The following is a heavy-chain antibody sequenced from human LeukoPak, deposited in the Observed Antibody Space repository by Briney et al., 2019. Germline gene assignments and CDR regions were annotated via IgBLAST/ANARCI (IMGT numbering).Heavy chain of an antibody. D-gene: IGHD2/OR15-2a*01. CDR2: ISSDGSWT. V-gene: IGHV3-74*01. CDR1: GNYW. Sequence: GGSLRLSCAASGNYWMHWVRQAQGKGLVWVSHISSDGSWTSYADSVKGRFTISKDNAKNTVYLQMNSLRAEDTAVYYCVSFYETYWGRGTLVTVSS. CDR3: VSFYETY. J-gene: IGHJ4*02.